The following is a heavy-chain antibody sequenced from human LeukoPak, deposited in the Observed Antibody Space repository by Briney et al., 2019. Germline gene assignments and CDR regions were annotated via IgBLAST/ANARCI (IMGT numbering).Heavy chain of an antibody. CDR3: ARHVWLQPFDY. Sequence: SETLSLTCSVSGGSMNSYYWSWIRQSPGKGLEWIGYIYYSGSTNYNPSLKSRVTISVDTSKNQFSLKLSSVTAADSAVYYCARHVWLQPFDYWGQGTLVTVSS. J-gene: IGHJ4*02. D-gene: IGHD3-9*01. CDR1: GGSMNSYY. V-gene: IGHV4-59*08. CDR2: IYYSGST.